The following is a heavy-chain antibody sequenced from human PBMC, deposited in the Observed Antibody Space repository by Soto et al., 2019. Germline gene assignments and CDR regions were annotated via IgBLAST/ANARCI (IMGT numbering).Heavy chain of an antibody. CDR2: IYYSGST. CDR1: GGSISSGGYY. J-gene: IGHJ4*02. D-gene: IGHD5-18*01. CDR3: ARVSGYSYGYLVGFDY. Sequence: PSETLSLTCTVSGGSISSGGYYWSWIRQHPGKGLEWIGYIYYSGSTYHNPSLKSRVTISVDTSKNQFSLKLSSVTAADTAVYYCARVSGYSYGYLVGFDYWGQGTLVTVSS. V-gene: IGHV4-31*03.